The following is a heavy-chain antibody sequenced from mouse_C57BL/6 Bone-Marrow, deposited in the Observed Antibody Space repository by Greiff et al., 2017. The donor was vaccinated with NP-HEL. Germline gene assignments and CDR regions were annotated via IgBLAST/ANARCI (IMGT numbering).Heavy chain of an antibody. CDR3: ARGGIYDGLYYAMDY. J-gene: IGHJ4*01. CDR1: GYAFTNYL. D-gene: IGHD2-3*01. Sequence: QVHVKQSGAELVRPGTSVKVSCKASGYAFTNYLIEWVKQRPGQGLEWIGVINPGSGGTNYNEKFKGKATLTADKSSSTAYMQLSSLTSEDSAVYFCARGGIYDGLYYAMDYWGQGTSVTVSS. V-gene: IGHV1-54*01. CDR2: INPGSGGT.